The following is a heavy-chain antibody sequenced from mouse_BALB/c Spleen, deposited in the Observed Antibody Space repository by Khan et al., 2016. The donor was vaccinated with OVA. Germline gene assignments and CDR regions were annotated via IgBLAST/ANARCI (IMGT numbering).Heavy chain of an antibody. J-gene: IGHJ3*01. CDR3: ARSTYRYAFAY. CDR2: MIYTGYT. Sequence: EVELVESGPSLVKPSQTLSLTCSVTGDSITSGYWSWIRKFPGNKLEYMGYMIYTGYTDYNPSLKSRIAITRHTPKNQYYLQLNSMTAEDTATYYCARSTYRYAFAYWGQGTLVTVSA. D-gene: IGHD2-14*01. V-gene: IGHV3-8*02. CDR1: GDSITSGY.